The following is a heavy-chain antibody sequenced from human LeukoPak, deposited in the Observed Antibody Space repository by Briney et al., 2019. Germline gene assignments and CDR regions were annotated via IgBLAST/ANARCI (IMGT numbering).Heavy chain of an antibody. CDR2: INHSGST. CDR1: GGSFSGYY. D-gene: IGHD2-21*01. V-gene: IGHV4-34*01. J-gene: IGHJ4*02. Sequence: SETLSLTCAVYGGSFSGYYWSWIRQPPGKGLEWIGEINHSGSTNYNPSLKSRVTISVDTPKNQFSLKLSSVTAADTAVYYCASLWGPPYYFDYWGQGTLVTVSS. CDR3: ASLWGPPYYFDY.